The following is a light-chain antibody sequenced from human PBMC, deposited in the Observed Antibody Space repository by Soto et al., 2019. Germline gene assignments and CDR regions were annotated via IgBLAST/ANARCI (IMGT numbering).Light chain of an antibody. CDR3: QEYSKWPLFT. Sequence: EIVVTQSPGILSVSPGERATLSCRPSQGVSRNLAGYQQKPGQAPTLLIYGASTRATGIPARFTGSGSGTEFTLTISSLQSEDFAVYYCQEYSKWPLFTFGPGTKVDIK. CDR2: GAS. V-gene: IGKV3-15*01. J-gene: IGKJ3*01. CDR1: QGVSRN.